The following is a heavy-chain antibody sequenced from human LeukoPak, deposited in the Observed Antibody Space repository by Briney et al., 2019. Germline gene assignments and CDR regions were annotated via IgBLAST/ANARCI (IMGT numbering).Heavy chain of an antibody. D-gene: IGHD2-15*01. V-gene: IGHV3-53*01. CDR1: GFTVSDNY. Sequence: GGSLRLSCAASGFTVSDNYMSWFRQAPGKGVEWLSVIDSGGNTIYADSVRGRFTISRDNSKNTLHLQMDSLTIEDSALYYCARDHVVASGAVAYWGQGTLVTVSS. CDR3: ARDHVVASGAVAY. J-gene: IGHJ4*02. CDR2: IDSGGNT.